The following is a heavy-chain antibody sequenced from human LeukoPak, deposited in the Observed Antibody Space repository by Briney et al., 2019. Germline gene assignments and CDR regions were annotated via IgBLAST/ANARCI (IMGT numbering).Heavy chain of an antibody. CDR2: ISSSRSYI. CDR1: GFTFSSYS. J-gene: IGHJ4*02. Sequence: GGSLRLSCAASGFTFSSYSMNWVRQAPGKGRGWVSSISSSRSYIYYADSVKGRFSISRDNAKNSLYLQMNSLRAEDTAVYYCARATSSSWYSGWGQGTLVTVSS. V-gene: IGHV3-21*01. CDR3: ARATSSSWYSG. D-gene: IGHD6-13*01.